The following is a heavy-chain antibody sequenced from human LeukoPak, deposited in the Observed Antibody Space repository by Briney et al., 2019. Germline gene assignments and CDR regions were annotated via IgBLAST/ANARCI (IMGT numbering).Heavy chain of an antibody. Sequence: GGSLRLSCAASGFPFSSYAMHWVRQAPGKGLEWVAVISYDGSNKYYADSVKGRFTISRDNSKNTLYLQMNSLRAEDTAAYYCARNYGSGMGYYYYYGMDVWGQGTTVTVSS. V-gene: IGHV3-30-3*01. D-gene: IGHD3-10*01. CDR3: ARNYGSGMGYYYYYGMDV. CDR1: GFPFSSYA. CDR2: ISYDGSNK. J-gene: IGHJ6*02.